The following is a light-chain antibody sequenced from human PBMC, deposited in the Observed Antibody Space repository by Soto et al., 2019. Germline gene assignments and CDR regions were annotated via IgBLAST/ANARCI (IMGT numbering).Light chain of an antibody. CDR2: KSN. Sequence: QLVLTQPPSASGTPGQRVIISCSGSSSNIGSHYVYWYQQLPGTAPKLLIYKSNQRASGVPDRFSGSKSGTSASLAISGLRSEDEADYYCAAWDDSRSSVIFGGGTKLTVL. J-gene: IGLJ2*01. V-gene: IGLV1-47*01. CDR1: SSNIGSHY. CDR3: AAWDDSRSSVI.